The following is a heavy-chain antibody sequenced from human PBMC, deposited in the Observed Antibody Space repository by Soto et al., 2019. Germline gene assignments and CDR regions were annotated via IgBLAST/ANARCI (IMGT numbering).Heavy chain of an antibody. CDR1: GFTFSSYA. D-gene: IGHD2-21*01. CDR3: ARRIPFGYGMDV. Sequence: EVQLVESGGGLVQPGGSLRLSCAASGFTFSSYAMHWVRQAPGKGLEDVSDITSNGGNTEYASSAKGRFTLSRDNSKNTLYLQMASLRAEDMAVYYWARRIPFGYGMDVWGQGTTVTVSS. CDR2: ITSNGGNT. J-gene: IGHJ6*02. V-gene: IGHV3-64*01.